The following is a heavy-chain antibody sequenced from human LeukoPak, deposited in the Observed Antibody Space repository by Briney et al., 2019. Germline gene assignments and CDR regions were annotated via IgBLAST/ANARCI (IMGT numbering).Heavy chain of an antibody. Sequence: PGGSLRLSCAAPGFTFSDYYMSWIRQAPGKGLEWVSYISSSGSTIYYADSVKGRFTISRDNSKNTLYLQMNSLRAEDTAVYYCARAEALVTMVRGVIPYYYGMDVWGKGTTVTVSS. CDR3: ARAEALVTMVRGVIPYYYGMDV. CDR1: GFTFSDYY. J-gene: IGHJ6*04. D-gene: IGHD3-10*01. CDR2: ISSSGSTI. V-gene: IGHV3-11*04.